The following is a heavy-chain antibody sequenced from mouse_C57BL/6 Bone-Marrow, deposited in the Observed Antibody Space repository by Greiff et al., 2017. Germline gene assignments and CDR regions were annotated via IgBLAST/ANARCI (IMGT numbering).Heavy chain of an antibody. V-gene: IGHV1-82*01. CDR2: IYPGDGDT. D-gene: IGHD1-1*01. CDR3: ARDYGSRRFAY. J-gene: IGHJ3*01. Sequence: VKLQESGPELVKPGASVKISCKASGYAFSSSWMNWVKQRPGKGLEWIGRIYPGDGDTNYNGKFKGKATLTAAKSSSTAYMQLSSLTSEDSAVYFCARDYGSRRFAYWGQRTLVTVSA. CDR1: GYAFSSSW.